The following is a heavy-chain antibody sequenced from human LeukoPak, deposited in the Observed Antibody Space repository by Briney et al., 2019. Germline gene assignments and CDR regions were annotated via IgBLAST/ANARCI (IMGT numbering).Heavy chain of an antibody. D-gene: IGHD3-10*01. CDR2: IIPFHATA. CDR3: AREMYYYGSGNYYYNPSYFDS. Sequence: PVKVSCKASGGTFSSYAISWVRQAPGQGLEWMGRIIPFHATANHAQKFQGRVTITADKSTSTAYMELSSLRSEDTAVYYCAREMYYYGSGNYYYNPSYFDSWGQGTLVTVSS. V-gene: IGHV1-69*04. J-gene: IGHJ4*02. CDR1: GGTFSSYA.